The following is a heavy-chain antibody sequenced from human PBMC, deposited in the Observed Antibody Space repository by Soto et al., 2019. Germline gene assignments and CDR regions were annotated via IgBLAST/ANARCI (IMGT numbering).Heavy chain of an antibody. CDR1: GGSISSYY. Sequence: SETLSLTCTVSGGSISSYYWSWIRQPPGKGLEWIGYIYYSGSTNYNPSLKSRVTISVDTSKNQFSLKLSSVTAADTAVYYCARGTPMTTVTTSDYFDYWGQGTLVTVSA. CDR2: IYYSGST. J-gene: IGHJ4*02. CDR3: ARGTPMTTVTTSDYFDY. V-gene: IGHV4-59*01. D-gene: IGHD4-17*01.